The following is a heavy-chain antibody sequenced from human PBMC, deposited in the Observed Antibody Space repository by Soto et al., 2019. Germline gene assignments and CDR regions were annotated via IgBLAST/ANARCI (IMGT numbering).Heavy chain of an antibody. CDR1: RGSMNSGHW. CDR2: IHRSGAT. J-gene: IGHJ2*01. Sequence: QVQLQESGPGLVKPSGTLSLTCDVSRGSMNSGHWWSWVRQPPGKGLEWVGHIHRSGATNYNPSLRSRDAISHDESTEQFSLKLNYVTAADTAVYYCVRVGLRSYFHLWGRGTLVTVSS. V-gene: IGHV4-4*02. D-gene: IGHD3-16*01. CDR3: VRVGLRSYFHL.